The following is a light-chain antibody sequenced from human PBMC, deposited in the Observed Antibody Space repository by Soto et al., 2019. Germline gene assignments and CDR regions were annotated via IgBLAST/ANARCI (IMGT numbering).Light chain of an antibody. CDR1: QGINNW. Sequence: DIQMTQSPSSVSASVGDRVTITCRASQGINNWLAWYQQKPGKAPKLLISAAASLQSGVPSRFSGSGSGTEFSLTISSLQPEDFATYFCQQGSSFPWTFGQVTKVEIK. J-gene: IGKJ1*01. CDR2: AAA. V-gene: IGKV1-12*01. CDR3: QQGSSFPWT.